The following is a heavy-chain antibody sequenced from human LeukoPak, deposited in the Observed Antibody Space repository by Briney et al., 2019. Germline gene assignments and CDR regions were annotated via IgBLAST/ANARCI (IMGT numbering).Heavy chain of an antibody. J-gene: IGHJ4*02. CDR2: INPNTGGT. CDR1: GYTFTDHY. CDR3: ARDLATIDGIAWYYFEN. Sequence: PSVKVSCTASGYTFTDHYIHWVRQAPGQGFEWMGWINPNTGGTDYAQKFQDRIAISTYTSISTVYMELSRLKSDDTALYYCARDLATIDGIAWYYFENWGQGTLVTVS. V-gene: IGHV1-2*02. D-gene: IGHD5-12*01.